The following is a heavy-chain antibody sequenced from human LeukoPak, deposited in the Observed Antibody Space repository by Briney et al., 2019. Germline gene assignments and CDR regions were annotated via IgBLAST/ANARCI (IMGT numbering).Heavy chain of an antibody. V-gene: IGHV4-34*01. J-gene: IGHJ4*02. Sequence: SETLSLTCAVYGGSFSGYYWSWIRQPPGKGLEWIGEINHSGSTNYNPSLKSRVTISVDTSKNQFSLKLSSVTAADTAVCYCATASYYYDSSGYTDYFDYWGQGTLVTVSS. CDR3: ATASYYYDSSGYTDYFDY. D-gene: IGHD3-22*01. CDR1: GGSFSGYY. CDR2: INHSGST.